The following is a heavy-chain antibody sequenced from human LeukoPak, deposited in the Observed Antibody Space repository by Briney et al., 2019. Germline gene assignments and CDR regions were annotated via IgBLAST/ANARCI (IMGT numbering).Heavy chain of an antibody. CDR3: ARDERYYYGSGSPRAGY. CDR1: GFIFENYA. J-gene: IGHJ4*02. D-gene: IGHD3-10*01. Sequence: GGSLRLSCAASGFIFENYAMHWVRQAPGKGLEWVSGISWNSGRIGYADSVKGRFTISRDNAKNSMYLQMNSLRAEDTAVYYCARDERYYYGSGSPRAGYWGQGTLVTVSS. CDR2: ISWNSGRI. V-gene: IGHV3-9*01.